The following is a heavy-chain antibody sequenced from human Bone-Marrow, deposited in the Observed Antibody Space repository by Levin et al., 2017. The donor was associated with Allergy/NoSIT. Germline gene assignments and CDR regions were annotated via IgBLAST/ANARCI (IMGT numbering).Heavy chain of an antibody. D-gene: IGHD6-13*01. CDR2: MNQDGSEK. CDR3: VRDNQQRGRFDP. Sequence: GGSLRLSCAASGFTFSIYWMSWVRQAPGKGLEWVANMNQDGSEKYYVDSVKGRFTISRDNAKNSLYLQMNSLRVEDTAVYYCVRDNQQRGRFDPWGQGTLVTVSS. V-gene: IGHV3-7*01. J-gene: IGHJ5*02. CDR1: GFTFSIYW.